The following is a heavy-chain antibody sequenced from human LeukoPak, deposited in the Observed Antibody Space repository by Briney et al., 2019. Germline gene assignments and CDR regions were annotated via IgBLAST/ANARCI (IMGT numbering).Heavy chain of an antibody. D-gene: IGHD1-26*01. CDR3: ATSETVGTTTGRRVLDY. V-gene: IGHV1-46*01. CDR2: INPSGGST. Sequence: ASVKVSCKASGYTFTTYYMHWVRQAPGQGLEWMGIINPSGGSTGYAQKFQGRVTMIRDTSTSTVYMELSSLRSEDTAVYYCATSETVGTTTGRRVLDYWGQGTLVTVSS. J-gene: IGHJ4*02. CDR1: GYTFTTYY.